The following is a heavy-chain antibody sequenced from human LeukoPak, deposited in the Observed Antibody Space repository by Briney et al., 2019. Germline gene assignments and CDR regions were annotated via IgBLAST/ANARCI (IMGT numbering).Heavy chain of an antibody. CDR3: ATPPTVTRNY. D-gene: IGHD4-17*01. Sequence: GGSLRLSCAASGFTFSYHWMAWVRQAPGKGLEWVASIKLDGSEQYYLDSVKGRFAISRDNAKNLMNLQMNILRVEDTAVYYCATPPTVTRNYWGQGILVTVSS. V-gene: IGHV3-7*03. J-gene: IGHJ4*02. CDR2: IKLDGSEQ. CDR1: GFTFSYHW.